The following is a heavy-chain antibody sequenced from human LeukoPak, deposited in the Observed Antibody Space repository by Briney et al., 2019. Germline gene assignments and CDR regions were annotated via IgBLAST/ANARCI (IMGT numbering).Heavy chain of an antibody. CDR3: ARAADSSGPGVDY. J-gene: IGHJ4*02. D-gene: IGHD3-22*01. CDR2: ISSSSSYI. V-gene: IGHV3-21*01. CDR1: GFTFSSYS. Sequence: PGGSLRLSCAASGFTFSSYSMNWVRQAPGKGLEWVSSISSSSSYIYYADSVKGRFTISRDNAKNSLYLQMNSLRAEDTAVYYCARAADSSGPGVDYWGQGTLVTVSS.